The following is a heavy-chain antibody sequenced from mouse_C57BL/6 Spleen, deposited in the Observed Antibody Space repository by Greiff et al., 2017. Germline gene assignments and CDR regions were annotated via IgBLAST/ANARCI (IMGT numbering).Heavy chain of an antibody. CDR1: GFSLTSYG. CDR2: IWSDGST. D-gene: IGHD2-1*01. V-gene: IGHV2-6-1*01. Sequence: QVQLKESGPGLVAPSQSLSITCTVSGFSLTSYGVHWVRQPPGKGLEWLVVIWSDGSTTYNSALKSRLSISKDNSKSQVFLKMNSLQTDDTAMYYCARQGGNYDYYAMDYWGQGTSVTVSS. CDR3: ARQGGNYDYYAMDY. J-gene: IGHJ4*01.